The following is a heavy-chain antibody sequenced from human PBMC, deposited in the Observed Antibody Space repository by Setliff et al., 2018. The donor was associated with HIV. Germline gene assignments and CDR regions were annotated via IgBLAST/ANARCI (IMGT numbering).Heavy chain of an antibody. CDR1: GASISSSNSY. Sequence: PSETLSLTCTVYGASISSSNSYWAWIRQPPGKRLEWLASIYNSGSSSYNLSRSSRLTVSVDTSKNQVSLRLNSVTAADTGVYYCARHRDPPGTSWIFYHYYMDLWGAGTTVTVAS. CDR3: ARHRDPPGTSWIFYHYYMDL. J-gene: IGHJ6*03. V-gene: IGHV4-39*01. CDR2: IYNSGSS. D-gene: IGHD6-13*01.